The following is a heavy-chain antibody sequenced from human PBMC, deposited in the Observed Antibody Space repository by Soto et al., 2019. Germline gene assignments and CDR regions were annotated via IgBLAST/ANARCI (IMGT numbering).Heavy chain of an antibody. V-gene: IGHV4-30-4*01. CDR2: IYFSGST. D-gene: IGHD5-18*01. Sequence: SETLSLTCTVSGGSISSGDYYWSWIRQPPGKGLEWIGYIYFSGSTYYNPSLKIRVTISVDTSKNQFSLKLSSVTAADTAVYYCARYTATVYYFDYWGQGTLSPSPQ. CDR1: GGSISSGDYY. CDR3: ARYTATVYYFDY. J-gene: IGHJ4*02.